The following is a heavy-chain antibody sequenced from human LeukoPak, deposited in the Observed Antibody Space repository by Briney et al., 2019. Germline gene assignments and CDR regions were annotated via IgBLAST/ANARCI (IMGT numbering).Heavy chain of an antibody. J-gene: IGHJ6*03. Sequence: PGGSLRLSCAASGFTFDDYGMSWVRHAPGKGLEWVSGINWNGGSTGYADSVKGRFTISRDNAKNSLYLQMNSLRAEDTALYYCARSRIAARPGYYYYMDVWGKGTTVTVSS. CDR1: GFTFDDYG. D-gene: IGHD6-6*01. CDR2: INWNGGST. V-gene: IGHV3-20*04. CDR3: ARSRIAARPGYYYYMDV.